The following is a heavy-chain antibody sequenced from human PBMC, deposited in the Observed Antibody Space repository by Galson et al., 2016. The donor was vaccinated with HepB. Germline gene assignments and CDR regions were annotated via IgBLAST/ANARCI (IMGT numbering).Heavy chain of an antibody. CDR1: GFTFSRYE. V-gene: IGHV3-48*03. Sequence: SLRLSCAASGFTFSRYEMTWVRQAPGKGLEWLSYITSHSDRIYYADSAKGRFTISRDNGKYSLFLQMNSPRVEDTAIYYCARESYNRFDPWGQGTLVTVSS. CDR3: ARESYNRFDP. J-gene: IGHJ5*02. CDR2: ITSHSDRI.